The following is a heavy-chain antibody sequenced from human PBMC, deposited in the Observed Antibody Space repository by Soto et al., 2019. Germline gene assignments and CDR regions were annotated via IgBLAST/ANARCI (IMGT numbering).Heavy chain of an antibody. V-gene: IGHV3-21*01. CDR2: ISSSSSYI. CDR3: ARVIAARRADV. D-gene: IGHD6-6*01. Sequence: PGGSLRLSCAASGFTFSSYSMNWVRQAPGKGLKWVSSISSSSSYIYYSDSVKGRFTISRDNAKNSLYLQMSSLRAEDTAVYYCARVIAARRADVWGQGTTVTVSS. CDR1: GFTFSSYS. J-gene: IGHJ6*02.